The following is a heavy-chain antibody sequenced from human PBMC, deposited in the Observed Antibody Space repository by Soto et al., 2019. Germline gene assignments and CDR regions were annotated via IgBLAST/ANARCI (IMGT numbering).Heavy chain of an antibody. CDR2: ISSSSTSSTYT. J-gene: IGHJ4*02. CDR3: ARDRTYYASGSYDL. V-gene: IGHV3-11*05. CDR1: GFTLSGYY. Sequence: QVQLVESGGGLVKPGGSLRLSCAASGFTLSGYYMSWIRQAPGKGREWVSYISSSSTSSTYTNYADSVKGRFTISRDNTRNSLYLQMNILRAEDTAVYYCARDRTYYASGSYDLWGQGTLVTVSS. D-gene: IGHD3-10*01.